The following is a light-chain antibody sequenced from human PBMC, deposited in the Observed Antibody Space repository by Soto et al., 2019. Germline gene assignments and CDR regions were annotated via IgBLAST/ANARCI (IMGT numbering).Light chain of an antibody. CDR3: QQYGSSGT. CDR1: QSVSSN. CDR2: GES. J-gene: IGKJ5*01. Sequence: EIVMTQSPATLSGSPGERATLSCRASQSVSSNLAWYQQKPGQAPRLLIYGESSRATGIPDRFSGSGSGTDFTLTISRLEPEDFAVYYCQQYGSSGTFGQGTRLEI. V-gene: IGKV3-20*01.